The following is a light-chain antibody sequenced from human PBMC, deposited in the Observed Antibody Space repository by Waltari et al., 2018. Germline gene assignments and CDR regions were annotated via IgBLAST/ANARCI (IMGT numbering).Light chain of an antibody. J-gene: IGLJ2*01. V-gene: IGLV2-14*01. CDR3: SSYTSSGVV. CDR2: DVY. Sequence: QSALTQPASVSGSPGQAIIISCTGTGSDVGGYDYVSWYQQYPGKAPRLIIYDVYNRPSCVSNRFSGSKSATTASLTISGLQAEYESVYYFSSYTSSGVVFGGGTKLTVL. CDR1: GSDVGGYDY.